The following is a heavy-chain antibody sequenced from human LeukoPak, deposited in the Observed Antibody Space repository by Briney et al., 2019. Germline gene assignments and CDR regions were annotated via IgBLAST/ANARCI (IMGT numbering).Heavy chain of an antibody. CDR2: ISSSSSTI. Sequence: PGGSLRLSCAASGFTFSSYSMNWVRQAPGKGLEWVSYISSSSSTIYYADSVKGRFTISRDNAKNSLYLQMNSLRAEDTAVYYCASNPEGRIAAAGMNYWGQGTLVTVSS. D-gene: IGHD6-13*01. CDR1: GFTFSSYS. V-gene: IGHV3-48*01. CDR3: ASNPEGRIAAAGMNY. J-gene: IGHJ4*02.